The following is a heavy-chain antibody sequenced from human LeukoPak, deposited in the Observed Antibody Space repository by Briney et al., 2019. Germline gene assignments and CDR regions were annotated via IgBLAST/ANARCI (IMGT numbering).Heavy chain of an antibody. CDR2: INWNGGST. V-gene: IGHV3-20*01. J-gene: IGHJ6*03. Sequence: GGSLRLSCAASGFTFDDYGMSWVRQAPGKGLEGVSGINWNGGSTGYADSVKGRFTISRDNAKNSLYLQMNSLRAEDTALYHCARGPSYCSSTSCPAEYYMDVWGKGTTVTVSS. D-gene: IGHD2-2*01. CDR3: ARGPSYCSSTSCPAEYYMDV. CDR1: GFTFDDYG.